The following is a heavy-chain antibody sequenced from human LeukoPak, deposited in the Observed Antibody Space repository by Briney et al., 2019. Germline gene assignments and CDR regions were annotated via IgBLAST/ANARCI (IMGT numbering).Heavy chain of an antibody. CDR3: VRGNNIGGAFDF. CDR2: IYVSGNT. J-gene: IGHJ4*02. V-gene: IGHV4-4*07. CDR1: GGSISTYY. Sequence: SETLSLTCNVSGGSISTYYWSWVRQSAGRGLEWIGRIYVSGNTNDNPSLRSRVAMSVDKSKNQFFLNLSSVTAADTAVYYCVRGNNIGGAFDFWGQGTLVTVSS. D-gene: IGHD5-12*01.